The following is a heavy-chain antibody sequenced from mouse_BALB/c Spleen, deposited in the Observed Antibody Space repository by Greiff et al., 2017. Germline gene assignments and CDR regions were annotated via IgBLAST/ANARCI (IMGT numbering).Heavy chain of an antibody. CDR1: GFTFSSYT. Sequence: EVQRVESGGGLVQPGGSLKLSCAASGFTFSSYTMSWVRQTPEKRLEWVAYISNGGGSTYYPDTVKGRFTISRDNAKNTLYLQMSSLKSEDTAMYYCARQGYGNSYYAMDYWGQGTSVTVSA. D-gene: IGHD2-1*01. CDR3: ARQGYGNSYYAMDY. J-gene: IGHJ4*01. CDR2: ISNGGGST. V-gene: IGHV5-12-2*01.